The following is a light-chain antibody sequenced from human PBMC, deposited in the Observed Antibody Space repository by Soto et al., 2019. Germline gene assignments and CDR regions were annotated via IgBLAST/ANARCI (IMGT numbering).Light chain of an antibody. J-gene: IGLJ2*01. CDR3: AAWDDSLSGRV. CDR2: RNN. V-gene: IGLV1-47*01. CDR1: SSNIGSNY. Sequence: QSVLTQPPSASGTPGQRVTISCSGSSSNIGSNYVYWYQQLPGTAPKLLIYRNNQRPSGVPDRFSGSKSGTSASLAISGLRSEDEADYYCAAWDDSLSGRVFGGANTLTVL.